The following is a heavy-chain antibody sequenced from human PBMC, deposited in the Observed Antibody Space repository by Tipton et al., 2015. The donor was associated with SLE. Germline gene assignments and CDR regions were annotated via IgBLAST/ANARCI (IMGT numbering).Heavy chain of an antibody. V-gene: IGHV3-74*01. CDR1: GFSFTTYW. D-gene: IGHD4-17*01. CDR3: ASGGDYGDYEYFQH. J-gene: IGHJ1*01. Sequence: SLRLSCAASGFSFTTYWMHWVRQAPGKGLAWVSRISGDERRTNYADFVKGRFTVSRDNAKNSLYLQMNSLRVEDTALYYCASGGDYGDYEYFQHWGQGTLVSVSS. CDR2: ISGDERRT.